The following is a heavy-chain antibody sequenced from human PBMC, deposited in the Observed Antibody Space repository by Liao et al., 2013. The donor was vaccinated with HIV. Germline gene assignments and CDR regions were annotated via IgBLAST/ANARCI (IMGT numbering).Heavy chain of an antibody. D-gene: IGHD3-10*01. CDR1: GSSITTYY. CDR2: FTSGSI. J-gene: IGHJ6*03. V-gene: IGHV4-4*07. Sequence: QVQLQESGPGLLKPSETLSLTCTVSGSSITTYYWSWIRQPAGKGLEWIGRFTSGSINYNSSLKSRVTVSVDTSKNQFSLKLSSVTAADTAVYYCARTRRHYGSKIVHYYYFYMDVWGERTDGHHLL. CDR3: ARTRRHYGSKIVHYYYFYMDV.